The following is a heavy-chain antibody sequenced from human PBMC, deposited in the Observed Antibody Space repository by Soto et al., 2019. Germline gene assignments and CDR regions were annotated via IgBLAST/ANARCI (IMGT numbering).Heavy chain of an antibody. CDR2: IYYSGFT. CDR1: GGSLTGYY. CDR3: ARMIGGYDAFDV. D-gene: IGHD6-25*01. J-gene: IGHJ3*01. V-gene: IGHV4-59*08. Sequence: QVQLQESGPGLVKPSETLSLTCAVYGGSLTGYYWSWIRQPPHKGLEWVGYIYYSGFTNYNPSLKRRVTITLDTSKNQFSLKLSSVTAADTAMYYCARMIGGYDAFDVWGQGTMVTVSS.